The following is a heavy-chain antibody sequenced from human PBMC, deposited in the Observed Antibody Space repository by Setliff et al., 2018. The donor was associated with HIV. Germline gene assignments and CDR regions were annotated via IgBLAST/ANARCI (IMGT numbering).Heavy chain of an antibody. CDR3: ARQAHPRGYYGSAGLFDY. D-gene: IGHD3-22*01. Sequence: GGSLRLSCVVSGFTVSTKYMSWVRQAPGKGLEWVSAISGDGGDTAYADSLKGRFTISRDTSKNTLHLHMNSLRAEDTAVYYCARQAHPRGYYGSAGLFDYWGQGTPVTVSS. CDR2: ISGDGGDT. CDR1: GFTVSTKY. V-gene: IGHV3-23*01. J-gene: IGHJ4*02.